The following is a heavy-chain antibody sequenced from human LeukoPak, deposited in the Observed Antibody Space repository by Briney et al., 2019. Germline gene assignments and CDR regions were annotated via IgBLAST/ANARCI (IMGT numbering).Heavy chain of an antibody. D-gene: IGHD3-22*01. V-gene: IGHV3-30-3*01. CDR2: ISYDGSNK. CDR1: GFTFSNYA. Sequence: GRSLRLSCAASGFTFSNYAMHWVRQAPGKGLEWVAVISYDGSNKYYADSVMGRFTISRDNSKNTLYLQMNSLRAEDTAVYYCARDLYDSSESAFDIWGQGAMVTVSS. CDR3: ARDLYDSSESAFDI. J-gene: IGHJ3*02.